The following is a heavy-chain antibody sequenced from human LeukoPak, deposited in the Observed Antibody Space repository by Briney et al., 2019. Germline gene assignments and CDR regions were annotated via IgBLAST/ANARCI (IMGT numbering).Heavy chain of an antibody. J-gene: IGHJ5*02. V-gene: IGHV4-39*01. D-gene: IGHD2-2*01. Sequence: PSETLSLTCTVSGGSISSSSYYWGWIRQPPGKGLEWIGSIYYSGSTYYNPSLKSRVTISVYTSKNQFSLKLSSVTAADTAVYYCARAGAYCSSTSCLGIWFDPWGQGTLVTVSS. CDR1: GGSISSSSYY. CDR2: IYYSGST. CDR3: ARAGAYCSSTSCLGIWFDP.